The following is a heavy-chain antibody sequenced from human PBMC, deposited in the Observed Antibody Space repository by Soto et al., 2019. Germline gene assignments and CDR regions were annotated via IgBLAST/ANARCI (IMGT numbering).Heavy chain of an antibody. CDR1: GGSISSYY. J-gene: IGHJ5*01. CDR2: IYTSGST. Sequence: SETLALTCTVSGGSISSYYWSWIRQPAGKGLEWIGRIYTSGSTNYNPSLKSRVTMSVDTSKNQFSLKLSSVTAADTAVYYCARDPPRDYYCSGSHSNLFDSCGQGTRVIVSS. V-gene: IGHV4-4*07. D-gene: IGHD3-10*01. CDR3: ARDPPRDYYCSGSHSNLFDS.